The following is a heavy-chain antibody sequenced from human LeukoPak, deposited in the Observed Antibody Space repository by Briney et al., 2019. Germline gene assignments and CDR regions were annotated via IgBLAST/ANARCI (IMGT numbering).Heavy chain of an antibody. Sequence: GGSLRLSCAASGFISSSYEMSWVRQAPGKGLEWVSYISSSGRTMYYADSVKGRFTVSRDNAKNSLYLQTNSLRAEDTAIYYCARDNYSGSRYFDHWGQGTLVTVSS. D-gene: IGHD1-26*01. CDR1: GFISSSYE. J-gene: IGHJ4*02. CDR3: ARDNYSGSRYFDH. V-gene: IGHV3-48*03. CDR2: ISSSGRTM.